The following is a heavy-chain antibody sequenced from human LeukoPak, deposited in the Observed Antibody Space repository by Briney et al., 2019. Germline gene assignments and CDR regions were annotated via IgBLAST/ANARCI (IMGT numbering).Heavy chain of an antibody. CDR1: GFTFSSYA. V-gene: IGHV3-23*01. CDR2: ISGSGGST. CDR3: ARDMRDTAMPYFDY. D-gene: IGHD5-18*01. Sequence: GGSLRLSCAASGFTFSSYAMSWVRQAPGKGLEWVSAISGSGGSTYYADSVKGRFTISRDNAKNSLYLQMNSLRAEDTAVYYCARDMRDTAMPYFDYWGQGTLVTVSS. J-gene: IGHJ4*02.